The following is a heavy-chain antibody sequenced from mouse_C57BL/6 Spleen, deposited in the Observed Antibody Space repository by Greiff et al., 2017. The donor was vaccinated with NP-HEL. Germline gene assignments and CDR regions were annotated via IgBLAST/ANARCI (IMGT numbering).Heavy chain of an antibody. J-gene: IGHJ3*01. D-gene: IGHD3-2*02. CDR1: GYAFSSYW. CDR2: IYPGDGDT. CDR3: AGSRDSSGYGFAY. Sequence: QVQLQQSGAELVKPGASVKISCKASGYAFSSYWMNWVKQRPGKGLEWIGQIYPGDGDTNYNGKFKGKATLTADKSSSTAYMQLSSLTSEDSAVYFSAGSRDSSGYGFAYWGQGTLVTVSA. V-gene: IGHV1-80*01.